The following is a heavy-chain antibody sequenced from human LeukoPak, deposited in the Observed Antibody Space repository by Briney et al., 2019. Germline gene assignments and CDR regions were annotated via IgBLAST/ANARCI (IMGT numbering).Heavy chain of an antibody. V-gene: IGHV3-72*01. CDR1: GFXFSDYY. CDR3: ARGVLWSGYFYFDY. Sequence: GGSLRLSCAVSGFXFSDYYMDWVRQAPGKGLEWVGRIRNKANSYTTEYAASVKGRFTISRDDSRNSLYLQMNSLTAEDTAVYYCARGVLWSGYFYFDYWGQGTLVTVSS. CDR2: IRNKANSYTT. D-gene: IGHD3-3*01. J-gene: IGHJ4*02.